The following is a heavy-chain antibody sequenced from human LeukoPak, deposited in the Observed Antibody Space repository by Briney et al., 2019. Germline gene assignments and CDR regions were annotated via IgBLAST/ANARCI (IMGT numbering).Heavy chain of an antibody. Sequence: ASVKVSCKTSGYTFTAFNIHWVRQATGQRLEWMGRMNPNIGITDYAQRFQGRVTMTTNTSIGTAYMEVKSLRFEDTVVYYCVRWYDYGEKRLYPWGQGTLVIVSS. CDR2: MNPNIGIT. CDR3: VRWYDYGEKRLYP. D-gene: IGHD4/OR15-4a*01. J-gene: IGHJ5*02. V-gene: IGHV1-8*01. CDR1: GYTFTAFN.